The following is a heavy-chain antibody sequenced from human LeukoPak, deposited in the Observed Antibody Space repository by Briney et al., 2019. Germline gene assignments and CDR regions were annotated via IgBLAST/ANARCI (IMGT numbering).Heavy chain of an antibody. V-gene: IGHV4-59*08. D-gene: IGHD3-22*01. Sequence: SETLSLTCAVSGGSISSFYWSWVRQPPGKGLEWVGYISYGGGTTYNPSLKRRVSMSIDTSKNQFSLRLSSVTAADTALYYCARVGDTSGYFYYFDYWGQGTLVTVSS. CDR1: GGSISSFY. CDR2: ISYGGGT. CDR3: ARVGDTSGYFYYFDY. J-gene: IGHJ4*02.